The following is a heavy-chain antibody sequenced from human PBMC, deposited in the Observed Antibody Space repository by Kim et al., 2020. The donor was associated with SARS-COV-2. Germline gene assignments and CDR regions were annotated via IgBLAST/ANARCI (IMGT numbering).Heavy chain of an antibody. V-gene: IGHV4-34*01. CDR3: ARGLRVGATPIDY. J-gene: IGHJ4*02. D-gene: IGHD1-26*01. CDR1: GGSFSGYY. Sequence: SETLSLTCAVYGGSFSGYYWSWIRQPPGKGLEWIGEINHSGSTNYNPSLKSRVTISVDTSKNQFSLKLSSVTAADTAVYYCARGLRVGATPIDYWGQGTL. CDR2: INHSGST.